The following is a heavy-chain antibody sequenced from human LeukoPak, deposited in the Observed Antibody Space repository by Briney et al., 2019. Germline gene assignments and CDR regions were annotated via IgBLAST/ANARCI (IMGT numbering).Heavy chain of an antibody. CDR1: KFTFTNSA. Sequence: GASLKVSCKTSKFTFTNSAVQWVRQARGQRLEWIGWIVVGSGKTNYAQKVQERVTITRDMSTNTVYMEMRSLRSEDAAVYYCAADDQQVMVWGQGTLVAVSS. J-gene: IGHJ4*02. CDR2: IVVGSGKT. V-gene: IGHV1-58*01. D-gene: IGHD2-8*01. CDR3: AADDQQVMV.